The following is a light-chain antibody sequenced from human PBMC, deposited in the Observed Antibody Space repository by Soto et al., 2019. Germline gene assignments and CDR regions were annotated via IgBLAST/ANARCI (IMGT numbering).Light chain of an antibody. Sequence: DIQMTQSPSTLSASVGDRVTITCRASQSISTWLAWYQQKPGKAPKPLIYATSTLLSGVPSRFSGSGSGTDFTLTITSLQPEDFATYYCQQIFGTRYSFGQGTKLEIK. J-gene: IGKJ2*03. CDR3: QQIFGTRYS. V-gene: IGKV1-5*01. CDR2: ATS. CDR1: QSISTW.